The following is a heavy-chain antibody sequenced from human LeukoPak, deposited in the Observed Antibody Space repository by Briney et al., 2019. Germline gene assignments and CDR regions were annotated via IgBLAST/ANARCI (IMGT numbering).Heavy chain of an antibody. Sequence: PSETLSLTCAVYGVSFSGYYWSWIRQPPGKGLEWIGEINHSGSTNYNPSLKSRVTISVDTSKNQFSLKLSSVTAADTAVYYCARLVPIVGATGTDYWGQGTLVTVSS. D-gene: IGHD1-26*01. J-gene: IGHJ4*02. V-gene: IGHV4-34*01. CDR2: INHSGST. CDR1: GVSFSGYY. CDR3: ARLVPIVGATGTDY.